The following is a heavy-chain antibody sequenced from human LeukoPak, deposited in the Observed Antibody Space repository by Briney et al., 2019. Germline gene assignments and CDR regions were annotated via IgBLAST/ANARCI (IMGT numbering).Heavy chain of an antibody. CDR2: INPNSGGT. CDR1: GYTFTGYY. Sequence: ASVKVSCKASGYTFTGYYMHWVRQAPGQGLEWMGWINPNSGGTNYAQKFQGRVTMTRDTSISTAYMELSRLRSDDTAVYYCARDTSYGYYDSHFDYWGQGTLVT. D-gene: IGHD3-22*01. V-gene: IGHV1-2*02. J-gene: IGHJ4*02. CDR3: ARDTSYGYYDSHFDY.